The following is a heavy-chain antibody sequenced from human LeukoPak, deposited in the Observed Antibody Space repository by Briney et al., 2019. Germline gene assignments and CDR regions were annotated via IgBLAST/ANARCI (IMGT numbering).Heavy chain of an antibody. J-gene: IGHJ4*02. CDR2: MNPNSGNT. V-gene: IGHV1-8*02. D-gene: IGHD4-23*01. Sequence: GASVKVSCKASGGTFSSYAINWVRQATGQGLEWMGWMNPNSGNTGYAQKFQGRVTMTRNTSISTAYMELSSLRSEDTAVYYCARPTGYGGNSTDYWGQGTLVTVSS. CDR3: ARPTGYGGNSTDY. CDR1: GGTFSSYA.